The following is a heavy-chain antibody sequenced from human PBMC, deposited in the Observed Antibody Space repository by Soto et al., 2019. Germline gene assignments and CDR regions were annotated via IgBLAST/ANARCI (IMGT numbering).Heavy chain of an antibody. CDR3: ARDDCTNGVCKNWFDP. V-gene: IGHV6-1*01. Sequence: SHTLSLTCAISGYSVSSNSAAWNWIRQSPSRGLEWLGRTYYRSKWYNDYAVSLKSRITINPDTSKNQFSLQLNSVTPEDTAVYYCARDDCTNGVCKNWFDPWGQGTLVTVSS. CDR1: GYSVSSNSAA. J-gene: IGHJ5*02. D-gene: IGHD2-8*01. CDR2: TYYRSKWYN.